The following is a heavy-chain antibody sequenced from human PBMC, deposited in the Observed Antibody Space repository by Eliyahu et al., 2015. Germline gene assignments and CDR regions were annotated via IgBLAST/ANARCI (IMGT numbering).Heavy chain of an antibody. CDR1: GGTFSNYA. CDR2: IIPIFGTA. Sequence: EVKKPGSSVKVSCKASGGTFSNYAISWVRQAPGQGLEWMGGIIPIFGTANYAQKFQGRVTITADEFASTAYMELSSLRSEDTALYYCARGPDTSNSYYYNYWGQGTLVTVSS. CDR3: ARGPDTSNSYYYNY. D-gene: IGHD3-22*01. J-gene: IGHJ4*02. V-gene: IGHV1-69*01.